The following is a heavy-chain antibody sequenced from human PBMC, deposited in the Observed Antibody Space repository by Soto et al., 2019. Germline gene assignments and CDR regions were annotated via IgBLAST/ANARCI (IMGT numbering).Heavy chain of an antibody. Sequence: ASVKVSCKASGYTFTSYYMHWVRQAPGQGLEWMGIINPSGGSTSYAQKFQGRVTMTRDTSTSTVYMELSSLRSEDTAVYYCARARLPNSYYYYGMDVWGQGATVTVSS. J-gene: IGHJ6*02. CDR1: GYTFTSYY. V-gene: IGHV1-46*01. CDR3: ARARLPNSYYYYGMDV. D-gene: IGHD2-15*01. CDR2: INPSGGST.